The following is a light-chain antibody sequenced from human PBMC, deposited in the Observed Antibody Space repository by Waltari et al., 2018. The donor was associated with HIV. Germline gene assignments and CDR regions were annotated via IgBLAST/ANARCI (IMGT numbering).Light chain of an antibody. Sequence: QSALTQPASVSGSPGQSITISCTGTSSDVGGYNYVSWYQQHPGKAPKLIIYEFSNRPSGISNRFSGSKSGNTASLTISGLQAEDEADYYCSSYTSSSTLYVFGTGTKVTVL. V-gene: IGLV2-14*01. CDR3: SSYTSSSTLYV. J-gene: IGLJ1*01. CDR2: EFS. CDR1: SSDVGGYNY.